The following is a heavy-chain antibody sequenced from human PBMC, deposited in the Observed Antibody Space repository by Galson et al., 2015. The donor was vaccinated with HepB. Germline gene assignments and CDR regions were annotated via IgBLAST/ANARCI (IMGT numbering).Heavy chain of an antibody. Sequence: SVKVSCKASGYTFTSYYMHWVRQAPGQGLEWMGIINPSGGSTSYAQKFQGRVTMTRDTSTSTVYMELSSLRSEDTAVYYCAREGDGTVTTSYYFDYWGQGTLVTVSS. J-gene: IGHJ4*02. CDR1: GYTFTSYY. D-gene: IGHD4-17*01. V-gene: IGHV1-46*01. CDR2: INPSGGST. CDR3: AREGDGTVTTSYYFDY.